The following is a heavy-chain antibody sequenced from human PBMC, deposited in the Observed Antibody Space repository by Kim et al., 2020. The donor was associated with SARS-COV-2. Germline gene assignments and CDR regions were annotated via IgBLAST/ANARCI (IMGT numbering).Heavy chain of an antibody. CDR3: ARVLAGGEFYYYYGMDV. J-gene: IGHJ6*02. Sequence: SETLSLTCTVSGGSISSYYWSWIRQPPGKGLEWIGYIYYSGSTNYNPSLKSRVTISVDTSKNQFSLKLSSVTAADTAVYYCARVLAGGEFYYYYGMDVWGQGTTVTVSS. D-gene: IGHD3-16*01. V-gene: IGHV4-59*01. CDR1: GGSISSYY. CDR2: IYYSGST.